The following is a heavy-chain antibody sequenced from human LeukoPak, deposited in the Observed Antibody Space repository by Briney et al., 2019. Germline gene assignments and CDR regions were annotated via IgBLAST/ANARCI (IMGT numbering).Heavy chain of an antibody. Sequence: SETLSLTCTVSGGSISSSSYYWGWIRQPPGMGLEWIGRIYYSWSTYYNPSLKRRVTISVDTSKNQFPLKLRSVTAADTAVYYCASGVVVIAARTFDYWGQGTLVTVSS. CDR1: GGSISSSSYY. CDR2: IYYSWST. D-gene: IGHD2-15*01. V-gene: IGHV4-39*01. CDR3: ASGVVVIAARTFDY. J-gene: IGHJ4*02.